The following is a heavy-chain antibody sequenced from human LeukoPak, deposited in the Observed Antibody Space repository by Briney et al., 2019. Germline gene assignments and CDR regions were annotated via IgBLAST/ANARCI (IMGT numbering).Heavy chain of an antibody. CDR2: LSSTSSTI. CDR1: GFTFSSYN. CDR3: ARAYRDVIFDY. V-gene: IGHV3-48*04. D-gene: IGHD5-24*01. J-gene: IGHJ4*02. Sequence: HPGGSLRLSCAASGFTFSSYNMNWVRQAPGKGLEWISYLSSTSSTIYSADSVKGRFTISRDNAKNSLHLQMNSLRAEDTAVYYCARAYRDVIFDYWGQGILVTVSS.